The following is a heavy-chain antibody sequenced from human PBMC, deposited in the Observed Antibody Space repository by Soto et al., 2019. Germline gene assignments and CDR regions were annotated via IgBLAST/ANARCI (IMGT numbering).Heavy chain of an antibody. V-gene: IGHV4-4*02. CDR3: ARRDTYYYDSSGYYLAY. Sequence: PSETLSLTCAVSGGSISSSNWWSWVRQPPGKGLEWIGEIYHSGSTNYNPSLKSRVTISVDKSKNQFSLKLSSVTAADTAVYYCARRDTYYYDSSGYYLAYWGQGTLVTVSS. D-gene: IGHD3-22*01. CDR1: GGSISSSNW. J-gene: IGHJ4*02. CDR2: IYHSGST.